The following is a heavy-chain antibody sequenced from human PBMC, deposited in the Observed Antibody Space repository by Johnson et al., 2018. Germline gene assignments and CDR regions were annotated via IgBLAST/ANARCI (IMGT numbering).Heavy chain of an antibody. J-gene: IGHJ6*02. V-gene: IGHV3-30*03. Sequence: QVQLVQSGGGLVQXGGSLRLSCAASGFTFSSYGMHWVRQAPGKGLEWVAVISYDGSNKYYADSVKGRFTISRDNSKNTLYLQMNSLRAEDTAVYFCARDEGRYSYYGMDVWGQGTTVTVSS. CDR3: ARDEGRYSYYGMDV. CDR1: GFTFSSYG. CDR2: ISYDGSNK.